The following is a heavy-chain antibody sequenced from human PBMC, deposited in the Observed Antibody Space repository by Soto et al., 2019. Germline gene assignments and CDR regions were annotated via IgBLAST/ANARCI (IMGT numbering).Heavy chain of an antibody. Sequence: PGGSLRLSCAASGFTFSTYTMNWVRQAPGKGLYLVSGINVPGSPTYYAASVKGRFTVSRDNSKKMLFLQMNSLRDEDTAVYYCAKDRHPDGIWTFDSWGPGTLVTVSS. D-gene: IGHD3-9*01. V-gene: IGHV3-23*01. CDR1: GFTFSTYT. CDR2: INVPGSPT. CDR3: AKDRHPDGIWTFDS. J-gene: IGHJ4*02.